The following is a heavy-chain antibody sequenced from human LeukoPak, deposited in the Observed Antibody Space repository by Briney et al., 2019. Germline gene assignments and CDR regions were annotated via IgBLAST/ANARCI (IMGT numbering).Heavy chain of an antibody. J-gene: IGHJ4*02. V-gene: IGHV1-18*01. D-gene: IGHD3-22*01. CDR2: ISAYNGNT. Sequence: ASVKVSCKASGYTFTSCGISWVRQAPGQGLEWMGWISAYNGNTNYAQKLQGRVTMTTDTSTSTAYMELRSLRSDDTAVYYCARDWIRSSGYYFGYWGQGTLVTVSS. CDR3: ARDWIRSSGYYFGY. CDR1: GYTFTSCG.